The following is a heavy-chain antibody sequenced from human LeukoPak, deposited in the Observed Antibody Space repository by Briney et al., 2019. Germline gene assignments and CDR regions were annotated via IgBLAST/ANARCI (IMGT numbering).Heavy chain of an antibody. Sequence: GGSLRLSCAASGFTFSSYAMSWVRQAPGRGQEWVSAISGSGGSTYYADSVKGRFTISRDNSKSTLYLQMNSLRAEDTAVYYCAKDRGSSKYYFDYWGQGTLVTVSS. CDR3: AKDRGSSKYYFDY. J-gene: IGHJ4*02. V-gene: IGHV3-23*01. D-gene: IGHD1-26*01. CDR2: ISGSGGST. CDR1: GFTFSSYA.